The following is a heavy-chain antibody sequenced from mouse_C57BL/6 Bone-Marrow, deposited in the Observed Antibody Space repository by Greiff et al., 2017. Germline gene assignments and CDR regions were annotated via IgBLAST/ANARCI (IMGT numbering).Heavy chain of an antibody. V-gene: IGHV14-4*01. CDR3: TPIYFAMDY. CDR1: GFNIKDDY. D-gene: IGHD6-5*01. CDR2: IDPENGDT. Sequence: VQLQQSGAELVRPGASVKLSCTASGFNIKDDYMHWVKQRPEQGLEWIRWIDPENGDTEYASKFQGKATITADTSSNTAYLQLSSLTSEDTAVYYCTPIYFAMDYWGQGTSVTLSS. J-gene: IGHJ4*01.